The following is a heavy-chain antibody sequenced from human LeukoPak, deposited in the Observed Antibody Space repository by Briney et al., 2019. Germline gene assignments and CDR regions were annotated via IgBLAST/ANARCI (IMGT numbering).Heavy chain of an antibody. J-gene: IGHJ6*03. CDR2: IFPSGGEI. CDR3: ATGPDFGVASYDYYMDV. D-gene: IGHD3-3*01. CDR1: GFTFSTFA. Sequence: PGGSLRLSCAASGFTFSTFAMIWVRQPPGKGLEWVSSIFPSGGEIHYADSVKGRFTISRDNVKSSLYLEMSSLRAEDTAVYYCATGPDFGVASYDYYMDVWGIGTTVTVSS. V-gene: IGHV3-21*01.